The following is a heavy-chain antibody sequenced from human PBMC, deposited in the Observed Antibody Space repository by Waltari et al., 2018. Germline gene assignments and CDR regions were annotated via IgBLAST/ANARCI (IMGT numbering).Heavy chain of an antibody. CDR2: RRNTGAT. CDR1: GDFPRDAH. Sequence: HVQLQESGPGLVKPSETLSLTCSVSGDFPRDAHWTWIRQAPGKGLEWIAYRRNTGATKCTPSLESRVTLSADTSKKQFSLRLTSVTAADTAVYFCARLPTKYFDSLGWGFFDQWGQGILVTVSS. CDR3: ARLPTKYFDSLGWGFFDQ. D-gene: IGHD3-9*01. V-gene: IGHV4-59*08. J-gene: IGHJ4*02.